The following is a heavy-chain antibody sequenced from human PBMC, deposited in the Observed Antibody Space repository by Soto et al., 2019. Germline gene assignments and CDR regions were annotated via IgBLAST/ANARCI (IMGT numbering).Heavy chain of an antibody. J-gene: IGHJ4*02. CDR1: GGSISSSSYY. CDR2: IYHSGST. D-gene: IGHD1-26*01. CDR3: ARQDGRYSAYYFDY. Sequence: SETLSLTCTVSGGSISSSSYYWGWIRQPPGKGLEWIGSIYHSGSTYYNPSLKSRVTISVDTSKNQFSLKLSSVTAADTAVYYCARQDGRYSAYYFDYWGQGTLVTVSS. V-gene: IGHV4-39*01.